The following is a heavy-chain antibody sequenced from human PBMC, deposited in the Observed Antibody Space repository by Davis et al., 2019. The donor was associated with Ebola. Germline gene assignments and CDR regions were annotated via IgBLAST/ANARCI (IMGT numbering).Heavy chain of an antibody. D-gene: IGHD1-1*01. CDR2: INPHNGNT. CDR1: GYTFTNYG. J-gene: IGHJ4*02. CDR3: ARAQFPTTSDH. Sequence: ASVKVSCKASGYTFTNYGITWVRQAPGQGLEWMGWINPHNGNTNYAQNVEGRVTMTTDTSTSTAYMEVGSLRSDDTAVYYCARAQFPTTSDHWGQGTLVTVSS. V-gene: IGHV1-18*04.